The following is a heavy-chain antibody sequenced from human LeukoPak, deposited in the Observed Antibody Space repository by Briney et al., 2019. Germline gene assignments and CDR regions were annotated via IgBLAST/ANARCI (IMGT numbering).Heavy chain of an antibody. J-gene: IGHJ4*02. Sequence: GGSLRLSCAASGFTVSSNYMSWVRQAPGKGLEWVSVIYSGGSTYYADSVKGRFTISRDNSKNTLYLQMNSLRAEDTAVYYCARVIGLYYYDSSGYSDYWGQGTLVTVSS. CDR1: GFTVSSNY. V-gene: IGHV3-66*01. CDR3: ARVIGLYYYDSSGYSDY. D-gene: IGHD3-22*01. CDR2: IYSGGST.